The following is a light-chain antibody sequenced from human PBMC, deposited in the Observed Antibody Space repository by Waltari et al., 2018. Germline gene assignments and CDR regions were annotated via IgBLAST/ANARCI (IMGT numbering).Light chain of an antibody. CDR1: QGIRSW. Sequence: DIQMTQSPPSVSASVGDRVTITCRASQGIRSWLSWYQQKPGKAPKLLIYAASNLQSGVPSRFSGGASGTDFTLTISSLQPEDFATYYCLQDYDYPRTFGQGTRVELK. CDR3: LQDYDYPRT. J-gene: IGKJ1*01. V-gene: IGKV1-12*01. CDR2: AAS.